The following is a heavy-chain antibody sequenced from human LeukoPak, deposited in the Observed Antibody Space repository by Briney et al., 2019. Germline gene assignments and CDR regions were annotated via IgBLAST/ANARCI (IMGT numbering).Heavy chain of an antibody. CDR2: IYYSGST. CDR1: GGSISTYY. CDR3: ARVAIGFDY. Sequence: SETLSLTCTVSGGSISTYYWTWIRQPPGKGLEWIGYIYYSGSTNYNPSLKSRVTISVDTSKNQFSLKLSSVTAADTAVYYCARVAIGFDYWGQGTLVTVSS. D-gene: IGHD2-15*01. J-gene: IGHJ4*02. V-gene: IGHV4-59*08.